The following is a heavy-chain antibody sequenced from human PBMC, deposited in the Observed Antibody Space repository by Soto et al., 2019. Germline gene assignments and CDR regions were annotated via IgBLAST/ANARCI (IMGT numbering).Heavy chain of an antibody. V-gene: IGHV3-48*02. CDR2: ISSSSSTI. CDR3: ARDGGGTDYDILTGYPPYFDY. J-gene: IGHJ4*02. Sequence: EVQLVESGGGLVQPGGSLRLSCAASGFTFSSYSMNWVRQAPGKGLEWVSYISSSSSTIYYADSVKGRFTISRDNAKNSLYLQMNSLRDEDTAVYYCARDGGGTDYDILTGYPPYFDYWGQGTLVTVSS. D-gene: IGHD3-9*01. CDR1: GFTFSSYS.